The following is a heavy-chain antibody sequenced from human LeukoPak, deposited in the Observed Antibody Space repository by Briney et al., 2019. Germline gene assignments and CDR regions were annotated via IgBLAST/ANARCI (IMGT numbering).Heavy chain of an antibody. Sequence: SETLSLTCGVNGGSFSGYYWSWIRHPPGKGLEWIEEINHSGSTNYNPSLKSRVTISVDTSKNQFSLKLSSVTAADTAVYYCARQYSSGWYKGYFQYWGQGTLVTVSS. CDR3: ARQYSSGWYKGYFQY. D-gene: IGHD6-19*01. CDR1: GGSFSGYY. V-gene: IGHV4-34*01. CDR2: INHSGST. J-gene: IGHJ1*01.